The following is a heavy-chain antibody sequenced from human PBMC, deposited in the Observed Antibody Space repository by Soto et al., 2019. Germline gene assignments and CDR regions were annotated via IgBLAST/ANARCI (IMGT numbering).Heavy chain of an antibody. CDR2: ITWHSGTI. D-gene: IGHD3-16*01. Sequence: EVQLVESGGGLVQPGRSLRLACAASGFTFDQYTMHWVRQAPGKGLEWVSSITWHSGTIGYADSVKGRLTISRDNAKNSLYLQMNSLRGEDTALYYCAKEMITFGDFNYYYMDVWGNGTTVNVSS. CDR1: GFTFDQYT. J-gene: IGHJ6*03. V-gene: IGHV3-9*01. CDR3: AKEMITFGDFNYYYMDV.